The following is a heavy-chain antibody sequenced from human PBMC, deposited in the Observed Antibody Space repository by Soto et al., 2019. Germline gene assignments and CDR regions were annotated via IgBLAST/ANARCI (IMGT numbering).Heavy chain of an antibody. Sequence: SVKVSCKTSGGTFSTFGISWVRQAPGQGLEWMGGIIPFFGTAEYSQKFEDRITITADESTNTVYMDLRSLTSEDTAIYYCARTAPMDAGDKYYYDFWGQGALVTVPS. J-gene: IGHJ4*02. V-gene: IGHV1-69*13. D-gene: IGHD3-16*01. CDR3: ARTAPMDAGDKYYYDF. CDR2: IIPFFGTA. CDR1: GGTFSTFG.